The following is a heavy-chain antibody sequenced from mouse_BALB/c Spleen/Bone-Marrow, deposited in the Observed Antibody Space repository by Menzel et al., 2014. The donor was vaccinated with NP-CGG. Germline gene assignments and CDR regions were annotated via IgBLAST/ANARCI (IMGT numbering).Heavy chain of an antibody. CDR1: GYTFTSYW. CDR2: IYPSDSYT. J-gene: IGHJ4*01. V-gene: IGHV1-69*02. Sequence: QVHVKQPGAELVRPGASVKLSCKASGYTFTSYWINWVKQRPGQGLEWIGNIYPSDSYTNYNQKFKDKATLTVDKSSSTAYMQLSSPTSEDSAVYYCTRSGTLGAMDYWGQGTSVTVSS. CDR3: TRSGTLGAMDY. D-gene: IGHD4-1*01.